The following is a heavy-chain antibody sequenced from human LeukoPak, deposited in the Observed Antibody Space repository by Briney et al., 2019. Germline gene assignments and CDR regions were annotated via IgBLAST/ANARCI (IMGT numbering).Heavy chain of an antibody. D-gene: IGHD3-22*01. CDR2: TTPNSGAT. V-gene: IGHV1-2*02. CDR1: GYTLTDFY. CDR3: ARVSRFYYDSSGDFDY. Sequence: ASVKVSCKASGYTLTDFYMHWVRQNPGQGLELMRCTTPNSGATKYAQKFRGRVSMTRDTSINTAYMELSRLRSDDTAIYYCARVSRFYYDSSGDFDYWGQGTLVTVSS. J-gene: IGHJ4*02.